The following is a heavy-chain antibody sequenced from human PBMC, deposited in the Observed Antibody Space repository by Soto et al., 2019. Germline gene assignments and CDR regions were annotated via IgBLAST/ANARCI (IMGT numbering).Heavy chain of an antibody. J-gene: IGHJ4*02. CDR2: IRVNNGDT. CDR1: GYTFTNSG. D-gene: IGHD3-10*01. CDR3: ARDAPPFGY. V-gene: IGHV1-18*01. Sequence: ASVKVSCKASGYTFTNSGFSWVRQAPGQGLEWVGWIRVNNGDTNYPQKLQGRVTMTTDTSTSTAYMELRSLRSDDTAVYYCARDAPPFGYWGQGTLVTVSS.